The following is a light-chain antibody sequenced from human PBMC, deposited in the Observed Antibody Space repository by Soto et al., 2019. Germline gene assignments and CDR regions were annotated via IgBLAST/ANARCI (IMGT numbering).Light chain of an antibody. V-gene: IGLV2-14*01. J-gene: IGLJ1*01. CDR3: CSYTTSGTLV. CDR2: EDI. Sequence: QSALTQPASVSGSPGQSIAISCAGTSSDIGTYNHVSWYQQHPGKAPQLIIYEDINRPSGLSSRFSGSKSDNTASLTISGLQAEDEADYFCCSYTTSGTLVCGTGTKLTVL. CDR1: SSDIGTYNH.